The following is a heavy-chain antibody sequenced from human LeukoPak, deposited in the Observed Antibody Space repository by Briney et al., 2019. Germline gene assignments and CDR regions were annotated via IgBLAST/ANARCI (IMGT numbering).Heavy chain of an antibody. CDR3: ERAEGYCSGGSCKRLHN. Sequence: PGGSLRLSCAASGFTFSSYSMNWVRQAPGKGLEWVSSISSSSSYIYYADSVKGRFTISRDNAKNSLYLQMNSLRAEDTAVYYCERAEGYCSGGSCKRLHNWGQGTLVTVSS. J-gene: IGHJ4*02. CDR1: GFTFSSYS. V-gene: IGHV3-21*01. CDR2: ISSSSSYI. D-gene: IGHD2-15*01.